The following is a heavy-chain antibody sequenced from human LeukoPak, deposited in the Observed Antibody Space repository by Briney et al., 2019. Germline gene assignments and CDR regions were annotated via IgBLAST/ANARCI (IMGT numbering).Heavy chain of an antibody. Sequence: SETLSLTCTVSSGSISSYYWSWIRRPPGKGLEWIGYIYYSGSTNYNPSLKSRVTISVDTSKNQFSLKLSSVTAADTAVYYCAREIDGPQLERRLDYYYGMDVWGQGTTVTVSS. V-gene: IGHV4-59*01. CDR1: SGSISSYY. D-gene: IGHD1-1*01. J-gene: IGHJ6*02. CDR2: IYYSGST. CDR3: AREIDGPQLERRLDYYYGMDV.